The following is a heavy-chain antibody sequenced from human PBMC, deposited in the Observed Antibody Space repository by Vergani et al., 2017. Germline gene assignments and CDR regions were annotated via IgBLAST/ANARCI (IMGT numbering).Heavy chain of an antibody. Sequence: QVQLVESGGGVVQPGRSLRLSCAASGFTFSSYGMHWVRQAPGKGLEWVAVIWYDGSNKYYADSVKGRFTISRDNSKNTLYLQMNSLRAEDTAVYYCARANGGYEWLAYYLDYWGQGTLVTVSS. V-gene: IGHV3-33*08. D-gene: IGHD6-19*01. CDR3: ARANGGYEWLAYYLDY. CDR1: GFTFSSYG. J-gene: IGHJ4*02. CDR2: IWYDGSNK.